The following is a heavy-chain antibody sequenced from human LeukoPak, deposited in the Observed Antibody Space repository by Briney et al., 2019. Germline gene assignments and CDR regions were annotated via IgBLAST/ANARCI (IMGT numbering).Heavy chain of an antibody. CDR1: GGSISCGGYS. J-gene: IGHJ5*02. CDR3: ARGGYCSSTSCSQYNWFDP. D-gene: IGHD2-2*03. Sequence: PSETLSLTCAVSGGSISCGGYSWRWIRQPPGKGLEWIGYIYHSGSTYYNPSLKSRVTISVDRSKNQFSLKLSSVTAADTAVYYCARGGYCSSTSCSQYNWFDPWGQGTLVTVSS. V-gene: IGHV4-30-2*01. CDR2: IYHSGST.